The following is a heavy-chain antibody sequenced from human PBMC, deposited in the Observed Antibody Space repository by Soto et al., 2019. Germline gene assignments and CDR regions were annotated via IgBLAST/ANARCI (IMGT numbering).Heavy chain of an antibody. CDR3: AKDLGRAYYGSGSYWFDY. V-gene: IGHV3-30*18. Sequence: GGSLRLSCAASGFTFSSYGMHWVRQAPGKGLEWVAVISYDGSNKYYADSVKGRFTISRDNSKNTLYLQMNSLRAEDTAVYYCAKDLGRAYYGSGSYWFDYWGQGTLVTV. CDR1: GFTFSSYG. D-gene: IGHD3-10*01. J-gene: IGHJ4*02. CDR2: ISYDGSNK.